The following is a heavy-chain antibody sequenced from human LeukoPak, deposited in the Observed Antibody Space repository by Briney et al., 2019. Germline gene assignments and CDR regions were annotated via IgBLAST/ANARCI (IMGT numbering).Heavy chain of an antibody. CDR2: ISSSSSYI. J-gene: IGHJ6*03. V-gene: IGHV3-21*01. Sequence: GGSLRLSCAASGFTFSIYGMNWVRQAPGKGLEWVSSISSSSSYIYYADSVKGRFTISRDNAKNSLYLQMNSLRAEDTAVYYCAREYSSSWYYYYYMDVWGKGTTVTVSS. CDR1: GFTFSIYG. D-gene: IGHD6-13*01. CDR3: AREYSSSWYYYYYMDV.